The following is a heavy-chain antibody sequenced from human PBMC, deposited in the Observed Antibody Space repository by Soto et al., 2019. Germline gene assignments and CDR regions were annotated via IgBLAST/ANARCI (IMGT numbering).Heavy chain of an antibody. CDR1: GDSVNSNNVY. CDR2: VYYSGIT. Sequence: SETLSLTCTVSGDSVNSNNVYWGWVRQPPGRRLEFIGNVYYSGITYYNPAFESRVTISVDTSKNQFSLRLTSVTAADTAVYYCARHLGSWVREIDVWGRGTLVTVSS. CDR3: ARHLGSWVREIDV. D-gene: IGHD2-21*01. V-gene: IGHV4-39*01. J-gene: IGHJ4*02.